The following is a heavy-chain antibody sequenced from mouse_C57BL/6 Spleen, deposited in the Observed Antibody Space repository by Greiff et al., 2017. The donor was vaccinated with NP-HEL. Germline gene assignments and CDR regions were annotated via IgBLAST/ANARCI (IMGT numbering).Heavy chain of an antibody. CDR3: ARRHYGSSYAMDY. CDR1: GFTFSSYG. V-gene: IGHV5-6*01. D-gene: IGHD1-1*01. Sequence: DVQLVESGGDLVKPGGSLKLSCAASGFTFSSYGMSWVRQTPDKRLEWVATISSGGSYTYYPDSVKGRFTISRDNAKTTLYLQMSSLKSEDTAMYYCARRHYGSSYAMDYWGQGTSVTVSS. CDR2: ISSGGSYT. J-gene: IGHJ4*01.